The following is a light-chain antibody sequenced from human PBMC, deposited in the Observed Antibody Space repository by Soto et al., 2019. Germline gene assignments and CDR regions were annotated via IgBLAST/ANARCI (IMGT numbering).Light chain of an antibody. CDR3: QQYGTSPYT. V-gene: IGKV3-20*01. J-gene: IGKJ2*01. CDR2: GAS. Sequence: EIVLTQSPGTLSLSPGERATLSYRASQSVGSSYLAWYQQKPGQAPRLLIYGASSRATGIPDRFTGSVSGTDFTLAISRLEPEDFAVYYCQQYGTSPYTFGQGTKLEIK. CDR1: QSVGSSY.